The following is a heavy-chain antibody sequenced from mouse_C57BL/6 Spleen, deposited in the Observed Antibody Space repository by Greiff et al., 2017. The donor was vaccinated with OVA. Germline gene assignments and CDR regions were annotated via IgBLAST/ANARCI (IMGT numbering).Heavy chain of an antibody. CDR1: GYTFTDYY. J-gene: IGHJ1*03. V-gene: IGHV1-26*01. CDR2: INPNNGGT. Sequence: VQLQQSGPELVKPGASVKISCKASGYTFTDYYMNWVKQSHGKSLEWIGDINPNNGGTSYNQKFKGKATLTVDKSSSTAYMELRSLTSEDSAVYYCARRQFNSYFDVWGTGTTVTVSS. CDR3: ARRQFNSYFDV.